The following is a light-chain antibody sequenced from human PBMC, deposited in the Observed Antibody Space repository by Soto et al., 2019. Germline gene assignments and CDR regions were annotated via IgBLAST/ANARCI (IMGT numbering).Light chain of an antibody. CDR1: QRISSW. Sequence: DIQVTQSPSTLSASVGDRVTITCRASQRISSWLAWYQQKPGKAPALLIYRASTLESGVPSRFSGSGSGTEFTLTISSLQPDDFATYYCQQYNSYSRTFGQGTKVDVK. CDR2: RAS. J-gene: IGKJ1*01. CDR3: QQYNSYSRT. V-gene: IGKV1-5*03.